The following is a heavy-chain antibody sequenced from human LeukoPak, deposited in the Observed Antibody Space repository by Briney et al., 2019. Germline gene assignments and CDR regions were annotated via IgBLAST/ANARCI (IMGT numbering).Heavy chain of an antibody. CDR1: GGSISSGDYY. Sequence: SQTLSLTCNVSGGSISSGDYYWSWIRQPPGKGLEWIGYIYYSGSTYYNPSLKSRVTISVDTSKNQFSLKLSSVTAADTAVYYCARDYGDYEPHGAFDIWGQGTMVTVSS. CDR2: IYYSGST. V-gene: IGHV4-30-4*01. CDR3: ARDYGDYEPHGAFDI. D-gene: IGHD4-17*01. J-gene: IGHJ3*02.